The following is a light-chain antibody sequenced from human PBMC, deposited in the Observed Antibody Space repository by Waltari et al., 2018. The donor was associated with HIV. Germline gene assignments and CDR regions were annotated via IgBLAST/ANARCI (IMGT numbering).Light chain of an antibody. V-gene: IGLV3-25*03. J-gene: IGLJ2*01. CDR3: QTTDTNGVVV. Sequence: SSALTQTPSVSVSPGQTATITCFGEGFPSRDAHWYHQRAGQAPCLVIYQAHKSPSGRSDRFSGSSSGTVVTLTINGVQTEDEGDYYCQTTDTNGVVVFGGGTKLTVL. CDR1: GFPSRD. CDR2: QAH.